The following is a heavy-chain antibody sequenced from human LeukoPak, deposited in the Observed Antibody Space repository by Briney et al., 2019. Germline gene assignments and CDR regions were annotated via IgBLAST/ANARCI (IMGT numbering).Heavy chain of an antibody. CDR3: ASHPTYYDFWSGYSAGYYFDY. Sequence: ASVKVSCKASGGTFSSYAISWVRQAPGQGLEWMGGIIPIFGSANYAQKFQGRVTITADESTSTAYMELSSLRSEDTAVYYCASHPTYYDFWSGYSAGYYFDYWGQGTLVTVSS. D-gene: IGHD3-3*01. V-gene: IGHV1-69*13. CDR2: IIPIFGSA. CDR1: GGTFSSYA. J-gene: IGHJ4*02.